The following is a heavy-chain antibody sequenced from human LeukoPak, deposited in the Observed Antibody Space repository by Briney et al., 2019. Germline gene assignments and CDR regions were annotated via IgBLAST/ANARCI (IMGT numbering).Heavy chain of an antibody. CDR2: IYHSGST. Sequence: PSETLSLTCAVSGGSISSSNWWSWVRQPPGKGLEWIGEIYHSGSTNYNPSLKSRVTISVDKSKNQFSLKLSSVTAADTAVYYCARSSSSWTGYYYYYMDVWGKGTTVTISS. V-gene: IGHV4-4*02. J-gene: IGHJ6*03. D-gene: IGHD6-13*01. CDR1: GGSISSSNW. CDR3: ARSSSSWTGYYYYYMDV.